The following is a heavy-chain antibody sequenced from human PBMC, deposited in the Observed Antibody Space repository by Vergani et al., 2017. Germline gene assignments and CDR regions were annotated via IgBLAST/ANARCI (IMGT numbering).Heavy chain of an antibody. J-gene: IGHJ6*03. CDR2: ISHSGSK. CDR1: GGAISSFY. D-gene: IGHD2-15*01. Sequence: QVQLQESGPGLVKPSETLSLTCTVSGGAISSFYWSWIRQSPGKGLEWIGYISHSGSKGYNPSLKSRVTISVNTSKNQISLTLTSVSAADTAVYYCARGPSVVQGHYIYYYSYFMDVWGKGTTVTVSS. CDR3: ARGPSVVQGHYIYYYSYFMDV. V-gene: IGHV4-59*01.